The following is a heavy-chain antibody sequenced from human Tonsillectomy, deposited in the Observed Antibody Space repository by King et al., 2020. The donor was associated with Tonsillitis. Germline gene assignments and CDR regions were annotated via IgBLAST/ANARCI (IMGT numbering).Heavy chain of an antibody. Sequence: VQLQESGPGLVKPSETLSLTCTVSGGSISSYYWSWLRQPPGKGLEWIGYIYYSGSTNYNPSLKSRVTISVDTSKNQFSLKLSSVTAADTAVYYCARDGARGWLQSGDAFDIWGQGTMVTVSS. CDR1: GGSISSYY. V-gene: IGHV4-59*01. J-gene: IGHJ3*02. D-gene: IGHD5-24*01. CDR2: IYYSGST. CDR3: ARDGARGWLQSGDAFDI.